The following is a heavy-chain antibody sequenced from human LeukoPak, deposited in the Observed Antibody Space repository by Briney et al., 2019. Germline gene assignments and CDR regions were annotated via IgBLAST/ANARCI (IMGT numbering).Heavy chain of an antibody. D-gene: IGHD3-22*01. J-gene: IGHJ4*02. CDR3: ARVYYYDSSRYSYYFDY. V-gene: IGHV3-7*04. Sequence: PGGSLRLSCAASGFTFSSYWMSWVRQAPGKGLEWVANIKQDGSEKYYVDSVKGRFTISRDNAKTSLYLQMNSLRAEDTAVYYCARVYYYDSSRYSYYFDYWGQGTLVTVSS. CDR2: IKQDGSEK. CDR1: GFTFSSYW.